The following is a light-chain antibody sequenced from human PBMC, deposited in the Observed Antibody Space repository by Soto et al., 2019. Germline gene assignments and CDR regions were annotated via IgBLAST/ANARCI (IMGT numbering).Light chain of an antibody. CDR3: QQYHTWPIT. CDR1: ENVRTF. J-gene: IGKJ4*01. CDR2: GAS. Sequence: EVVLTQSPATLSLSPGERATLSCRASENVRTFVDWYQQKPGQAPRLLMFGASNRATGIPARFSGSGSGTEFTLTISSLQSEDCAIYYCQQYHTWPITFGGGTKVEIK. V-gene: IGKV3D-15*01.